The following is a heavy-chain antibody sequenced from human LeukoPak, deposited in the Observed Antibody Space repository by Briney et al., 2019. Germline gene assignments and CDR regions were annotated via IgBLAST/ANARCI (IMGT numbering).Heavy chain of an antibody. Sequence: GGSLRLSCAASGFTFSSYAMHWVRQAPGKGLEWVAVISYDGSNKYYADSVKGRFTISRDNSKNTLYLQMNSLRAEDTAVYYCARDRLITYYYDSSGYYPGYWGQGTLVTVSP. J-gene: IGHJ4*02. V-gene: IGHV3-30*04. D-gene: IGHD3-22*01. CDR3: ARDRLITYYYDSSGYYPGY. CDR1: GFTFSSYA. CDR2: ISYDGSNK.